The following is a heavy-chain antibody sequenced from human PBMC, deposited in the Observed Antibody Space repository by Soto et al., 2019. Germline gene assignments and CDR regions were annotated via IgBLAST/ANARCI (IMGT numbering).Heavy chain of an antibody. V-gene: IGHV1-69*01. CDR1: GGIFSTYA. CDR3: AGDRHDYGSGNYYSRIDF. J-gene: IGHJ4*01. Sequence: QVQVIQSGAEVKKPGSSVKVSCQASGGIFSTYAISWLRQAPGQGLEWMGGIIPLFGTPNYAQNFQGRVTITADEATSTAYMELRGLRSEDTAVYYCAGDRHDYGSGNYYSRIDFWGHGTLVSVSS. CDR2: IIPLFGTP. D-gene: IGHD3-10*01.